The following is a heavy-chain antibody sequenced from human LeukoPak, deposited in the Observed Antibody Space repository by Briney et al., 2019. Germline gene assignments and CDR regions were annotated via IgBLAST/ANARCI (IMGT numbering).Heavy chain of an antibody. Sequence: GGSLRLSCAASGFTFGSCWMTWVRQAPGKGLEWVSSISSSSSYIYYADSVKGRFTISRDNAKNSLYLQMNSLRAEDTAVYYCARDGRYYDSSGYYFQHWGQGTLVTVSS. J-gene: IGHJ1*01. CDR3: ARDGRYYDSSGYYFQH. D-gene: IGHD3-22*01. CDR1: GFTFGSCW. CDR2: ISSSSSYI. V-gene: IGHV3-21*01.